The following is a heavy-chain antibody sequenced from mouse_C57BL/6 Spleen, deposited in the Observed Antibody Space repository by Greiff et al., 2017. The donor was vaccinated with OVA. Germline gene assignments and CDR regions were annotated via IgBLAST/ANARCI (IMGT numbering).Heavy chain of an antibody. CDR2: IYPSDSET. CDR3: ARKGDGSMDY. D-gene: IGHD2-3*01. V-gene: IGHV1-61*01. CDR1: GYTFTSYW. Sequence: QVQLKQPGAELVRPGSSVKLSCKASGYTFTSYWMDWVKQRPGQGLEWIGNIYPSDSETHYNQKFKDKATLTVDKSSSTAYMQLSSLTSEDSAVYYCARKGDGSMDYWGQGTSVTVSS. J-gene: IGHJ4*01.